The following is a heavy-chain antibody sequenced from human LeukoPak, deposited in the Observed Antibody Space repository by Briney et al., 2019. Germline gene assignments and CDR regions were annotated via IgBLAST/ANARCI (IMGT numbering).Heavy chain of an antibody. Sequence: PSETLSLTCAVYVGSFSGYYCSWIRQPPGKGLECIGEINHSGSTNYNPSLQSRVTISVEQSKNQISLKLNSVTAADTAVFYCAGRPVITMVRGGIFRGMDVWGQGTTVTVSS. CDR3: AGRPVITMVRGGIFRGMDV. D-gene: IGHD3-10*01. CDR1: VGSFSGYY. CDR2: INHSGST. J-gene: IGHJ6*02. V-gene: IGHV4-34*01.